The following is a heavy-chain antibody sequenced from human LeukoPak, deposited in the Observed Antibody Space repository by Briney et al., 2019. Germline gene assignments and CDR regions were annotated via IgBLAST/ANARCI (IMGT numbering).Heavy chain of an antibody. J-gene: IGHJ5*02. V-gene: IGHV4-30-4*07. CDR1: GGSISSGGYS. CDR3: ARGGTIFGVVIRGNWFDP. Sequence: SQTLSLTCAVSGGSISSGGYSWSWIRQPPGKGLEWIGYIYYSGSTYYNPSLKSRVTISVDTSKNQFSLKLSSVTAADTAVYYCARGGTIFGVVIRGNWFDPWGQGTLVTVSS. CDR2: IYYSGST. D-gene: IGHD3-3*01.